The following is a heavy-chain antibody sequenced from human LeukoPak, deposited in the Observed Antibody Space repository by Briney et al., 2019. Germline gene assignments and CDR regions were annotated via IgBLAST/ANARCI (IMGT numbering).Heavy chain of an antibody. Sequence: ASVKVSCKASGYTFTSYAMHWVRQAPGQRLEWMGWINAGNGNTKYSQKFQGRVTITRDTSASTAYMELSSLRSEDTAVYYCARLRLGPYYYYYYMDVWGKGTTVTVSS. CDR2: INAGNGNT. J-gene: IGHJ6*03. CDR1: GYTFTSYA. V-gene: IGHV1-3*01. CDR3: ARLRLGPYYYYYYMDV. D-gene: IGHD7-27*01.